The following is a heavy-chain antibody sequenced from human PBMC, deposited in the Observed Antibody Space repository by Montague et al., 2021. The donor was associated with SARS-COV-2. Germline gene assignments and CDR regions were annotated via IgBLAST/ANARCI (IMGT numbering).Heavy chain of an antibody. CDR3: ARVECYGDYDSGPLDD. V-gene: IGHV4-31*01. D-gene: IGHD5-12*01. Sequence: TLSLTCTVSGGSISSAGYYWSWIRQHPGKGLEWIGNISYRGNTYYNPSLKSPVTISVDTSKNQFSLKLSSVTAADTAVYYCARVECYGDYDSGPLDDWGQGTLVTVSA. CDR2: ISYRGNT. CDR1: GGSISSAGYY. J-gene: IGHJ4*02.